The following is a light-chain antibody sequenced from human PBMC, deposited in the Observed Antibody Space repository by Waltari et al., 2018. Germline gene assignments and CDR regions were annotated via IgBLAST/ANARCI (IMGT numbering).Light chain of an antibody. CDR3: QQLKSLPWT. CDR1: QGFSSR. V-gene: IGKV1-12*01. J-gene: IGKJ1*01. Sequence: DIQVTQSPSAVAASIADEVTITGRVRQGFSSRRAWYQQRPGHSPSLLIYGASSLHSGVPSRFSGSGSGTELNVTSSSLHREDLATYYCQQLKSLPWTSGRGTKVEV. CDR2: GAS.